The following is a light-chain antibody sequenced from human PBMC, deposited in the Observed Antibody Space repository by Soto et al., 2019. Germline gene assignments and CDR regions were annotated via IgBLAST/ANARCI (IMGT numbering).Light chain of an antibody. CDR3: QQSYSTPRT. CDR1: QSISTY. CDR2: AAS. J-gene: IGKJ1*01. Sequence: DIQMTQSTSSLSASVGDTVTITCLASQSISTYLNWYQQIPGKAPKLLIYAASSLQTGVPSTFSGSGSGTDFTLTISSLQPEDFATYYCQQSYSTPRTFGQGTKVDI. V-gene: IGKV1-39*01.